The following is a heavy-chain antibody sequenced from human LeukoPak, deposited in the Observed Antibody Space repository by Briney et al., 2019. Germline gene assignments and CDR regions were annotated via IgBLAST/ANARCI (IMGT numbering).Heavy chain of an antibody. V-gene: IGHV1-2*02. Sequence: ASVKVSRKASAFTITIYYMHWLRQAPGQGPEWMGWINPSTGATKSAQKFQGRVTMTVDTSISTVYMELSSLTSDDRAVYYCARDAGDSFDIWGQGTMVTVSS. CDR3: ARDAGDSFDI. CDR1: AFTITIYY. CDR2: INPSTGAT. J-gene: IGHJ3*02. D-gene: IGHD2-21*01.